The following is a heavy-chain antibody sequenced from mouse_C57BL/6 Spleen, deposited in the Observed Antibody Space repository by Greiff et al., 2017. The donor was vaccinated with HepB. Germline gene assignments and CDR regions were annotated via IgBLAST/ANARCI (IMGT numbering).Heavy chain of an antibody. CDR1: GYTFTSYW. Sequence: QVQLQQPGAELVKPGASVKLSCKASGYTFTSYWMQWVKQRPGQGLEWIGEIDPSDSYTNYNQKFKGKATLTVDTSSSTAYMQLSSLTSEDSAVYYCARKLGTFDYWGQGTTLTVSS. CDR3: ARKLGTFDY. J-gene: IGHJ2*01. D-gene: IGHD3-3*01. CDR2: IDPSDSYT. V-gene: IGHV1-50*01.